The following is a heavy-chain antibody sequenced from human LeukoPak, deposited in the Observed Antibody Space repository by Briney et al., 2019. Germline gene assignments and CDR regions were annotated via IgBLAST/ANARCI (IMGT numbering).Heavy chain of an antibody. Sequence: SETLSLTCTVSGGSISSGSYYWGWIRQPPGQGLEWIASIYYSGSTYYNPSLKSRVTISVDTSKNQFSLKLSSVTAADTAVYYCARRPAYSSSWGFDYWGQGTLVTVSS. V-gene: IGHV4-39*01. CDR1: GGSISSGSYY. J-gene: IGHJ4*02. CDR3: ARRPAYSSSWGFDY. CDR2: IYYSGST. D-gene: IGHD6-13*01.